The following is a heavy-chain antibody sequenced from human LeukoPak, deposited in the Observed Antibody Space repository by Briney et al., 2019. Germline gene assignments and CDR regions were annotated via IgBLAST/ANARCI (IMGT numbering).Heavy chain of an antibody. CDR3: ARAVSYYAVFDH. D-gene: IGHD2-2*01. J-gene: IGHJ4*02. CDR2: IYYTGST. Sequence: PSETLSLTCTVSGGSISSYYWSWIRQPPGKGLEWIGYIYYTGSTNYNPSLKSRVTISVDTSKNQFSLKLSSVTAADTALCYCARAVSYYAVFDHWGQGTLVTVSS. CDR1: GGSISSYY. V-gene: IGHV4-59*01.